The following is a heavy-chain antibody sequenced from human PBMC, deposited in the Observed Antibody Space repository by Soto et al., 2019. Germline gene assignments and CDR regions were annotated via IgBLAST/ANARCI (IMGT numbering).Heavy chain of an antibody. J-gene: IGHJ4*02. CDR3: ARLNSSTWYFDY. CDR2: ISGGGGST. CDR1: GFTFSSYA. Sequence: EVQLLESGGGLLQPGESLRLSCAASGFTFSSYAMSWVRQAPGKGLEWVSAISGGGGSTYYADSVKGRFTISRDNSKNTLYLQMNSLRAEDTAVYYCARLNSSTWYFDYWGQGTLVPVSS. V-gene: IGHV3-23*01. D-gene: IGHD6-13*01.